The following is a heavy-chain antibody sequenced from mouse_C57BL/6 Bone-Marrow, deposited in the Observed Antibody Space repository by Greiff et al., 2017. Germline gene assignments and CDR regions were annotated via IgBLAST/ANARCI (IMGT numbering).Heavy chain of an antibody. CDR1: GYAFSSSW. CDR3: ARYGYYGYTYFDY. Sequence: QVQLKESGPELVKPGASVKISCKASGYAFSSSWMNWVKQRPGKGLEWIGRIYPGDGDTTYNGKFKGKATLTADKSSSTAYRQLSSLTSEDSAVYFCARYGYYGYTYFDYWGQGTTLTVSS. V-gene: IGHV1-82*01. D-gene: IGHD1-2*01. J-gene: IGHJ2*01. CDR2: IYPGDGDT.